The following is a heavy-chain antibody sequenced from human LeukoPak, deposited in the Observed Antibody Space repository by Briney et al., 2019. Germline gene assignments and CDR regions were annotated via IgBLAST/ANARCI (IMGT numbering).Heavy chain of an antibody. CDR2: ISSSSSYI. Sequence: GGSLRLSCAASGFTFSSYSMNWVRQAPGKGLEWVSSISSSSSYIYYADSVKGRFTISRDNAKNSLYLQMNSLRAEDTAVYYCASGGWSPSILPVDYYGSGSYYNSYWGQGTLVTVSS. D-gene: IGHD3-10*01. V-gene: IGHV3-21*01. CDR3: ASGGWSPSILPVDYYGSGSYYNSY. CDR1: GFTFSSYS. J-gene: IGHJ4*02.